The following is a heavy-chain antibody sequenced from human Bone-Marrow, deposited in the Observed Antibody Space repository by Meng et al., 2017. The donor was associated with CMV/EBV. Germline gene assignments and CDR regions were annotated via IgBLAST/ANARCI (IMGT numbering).Heavy chain of an antibody. CDR1: YY. CDR3: AIEYYDFWSGYYKGPALDAFDI. CDR2: INHSGST. D-gene: IGHD3-3*01. V-gene: IGHV4-34*01. Sequence: YYWSWIRQPPGKGLEWIGEINHSGSTNYNPSLKSRVTISVDTSKNQFSLKLSSVTAADTAVYYCAIEYYDFWSGYYKGPALDAFDIWGQGTMVTVSS. J-gene: IGHJ3*02.